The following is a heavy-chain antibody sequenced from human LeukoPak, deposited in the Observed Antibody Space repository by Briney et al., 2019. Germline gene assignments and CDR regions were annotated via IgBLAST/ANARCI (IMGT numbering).Heavy chain of an antibody. Sequence: GGALRLSCAASGFTFSDYYMSWIRQAPGKGLEWVSYISSSGSTIYYADSVKGRFTISSDNAKNSLYLQMNSLRAEDTAVYYCARLGYCSSTSCPVPYYYYGMDVWGQGTTVTVSS. CDR3: ARLGYCSSTSCPVPYYYYGMDV. D-gene: IGHD2-2*01. J-gene: IGHJ6*02. CDR2: ISSSGSTI. V-gene: IGHV3-11*01. CDR1: GFTFSDYY.